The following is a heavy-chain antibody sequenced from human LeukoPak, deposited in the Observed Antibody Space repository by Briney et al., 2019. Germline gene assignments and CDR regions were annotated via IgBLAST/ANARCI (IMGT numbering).Heavy chain of an antibody. CDR1: GFTFSRYT. Sequence: GGSLRLSCAASGFTFSRYTMNWVRLAPGKGLEWVSSITITSNYIFYTDSVRGRFTISRDNAKNSLYLQMNSLRAEDTAVYYCARDQGGVGYWGQGTLVTVSS. V-gene: IGHV3-21*01. D-gene: IGHD3-16*01. J-gene: IGHJ4*02. CDR2: ITITSNYI. CDR3: ARDQGGVGY.